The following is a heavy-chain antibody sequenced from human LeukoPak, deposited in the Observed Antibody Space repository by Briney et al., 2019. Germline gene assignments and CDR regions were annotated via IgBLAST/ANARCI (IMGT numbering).Heavy chain of an antibody. CDR3: ARAQFTNTPDAY. CDR2: ISAYTGNT. Sequence: VASVKVSCKASGYTFSSYGISWVRQAPGQGLEWMGWISAYTGNTNYAQKFQGRVTMTTDTSTSTAYVELRSLRSDDTAVYYCARAQFTNTPDAYWGQGTLVTVSS. CDR1: GYTFSSYG. D-gene: IGHD5-24*01. V-gene: IGHV1-18*01. J-gene: IGHJ4*02.